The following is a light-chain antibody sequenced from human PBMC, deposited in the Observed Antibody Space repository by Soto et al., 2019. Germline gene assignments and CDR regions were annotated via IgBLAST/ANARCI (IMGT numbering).Light chain of an antibody. J-gene: IGKJ1*01. CDR1: QPISSW. CDR2: KAS. Sequence: DIQMTQSPSPLSGSVGDRVTITCRASQPISSWLAWYQQKPGKAPKLLIYKASTLKSGVPSRFIGSRSGTELTLTISSLQPEDVASYYCLQDYGDSWTLCQGTKVDIK. V-gene: IGKV1-5*03. CDR3: LQDYGDSWT.